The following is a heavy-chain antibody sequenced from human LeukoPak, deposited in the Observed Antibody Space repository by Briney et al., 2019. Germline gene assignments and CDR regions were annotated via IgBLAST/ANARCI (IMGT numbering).Heavy chain of an antibody. CDR1: GGSISSYY. V-gene: IGHV4-59*08. CDR3: ARHEKPLDAFDI. Sequence: SETLSLICTVSGGSISSYYWSWIRQPPGKGLEWIGYIYYSGSTNYNPSLKSRVTISVDTSKNQFSLKLSSVTAADTAVYYCARHEKPLDAFDIWGQGTMVTVSS. J-gene: IGHJ3*02. CDR2: IYYSGST.